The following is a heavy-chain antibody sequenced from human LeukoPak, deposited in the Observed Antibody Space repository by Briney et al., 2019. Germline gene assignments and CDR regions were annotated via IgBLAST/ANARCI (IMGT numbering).Heavy chain of an antibody. D-gene: IGHD5-24*01. V-gene: IGHV1-8*01. J-gene: IGHJ6*03. CDR1: GYTFTSYD. Sequence: GASVTVSCKASGYTFTSYDINWVRQAPGQGLEWMGWMNPNSGNTGYAQKFQGRVTITADESTSTAYMELSSLRSEDTAVYYCARGRMATTQNYYYYFMDVWGKGTTVTISS. CDR3: ARGRMATTQNYYYYFMDV. CDR2: MNPNSGNT.